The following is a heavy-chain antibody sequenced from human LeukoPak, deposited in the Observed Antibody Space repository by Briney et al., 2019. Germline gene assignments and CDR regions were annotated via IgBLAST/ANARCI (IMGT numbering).Heavy chain of an antibody. D-gene: IGHD5-12*01. CDR1: GFIFSNYG. J-gene: IGHJ4*02. V-gene: IGHV3-30*18. CDR3: AKVQRQFSAYALGDFDY. Sequence: GRSLRLSCAASGFIFSNYGMHWVRQAPDKGLEWVAVISYDGSYTYYADSVKGRFTISRDNSKSTLYLQMSSLRADDTAVYYCAKVQRQFSAYALGDFDYWGQGTLVTVSS. CDR2: ISYDGSYT.